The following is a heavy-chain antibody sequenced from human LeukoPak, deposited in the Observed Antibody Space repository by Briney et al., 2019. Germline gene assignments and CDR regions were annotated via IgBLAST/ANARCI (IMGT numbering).Heavy chain of an antibody. V-gene: IGHV1-2*02. J-gene: IGHJ6*03. CDR1: GYTFTDYY. CDR2: INPNSGGT. D-gene: IGHD3-3*01. Sequence: ASVKVSCKTSGYTFTDYYMHWVRQAPGQGLEWMGWINPNSGGTNYAQKFQGRVTMTRDTSISTAYMELSRLRSDDTAVYYCASLPDYDFWSGYRDMDVWGKGTTVTVSS. CDR3: ASLPDYDFWSGYRDMDV.